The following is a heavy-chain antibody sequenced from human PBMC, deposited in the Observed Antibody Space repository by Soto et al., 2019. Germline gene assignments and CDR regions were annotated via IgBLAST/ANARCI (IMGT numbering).Heavy chain of an antibody. CDR2: MNPNSGNT. Sequence: QVQLVQSGAEVKTPGASVKVSCKASGYTFTNYDINWVRQATGQGLEWMGWMNPNSGNTGYAQKFQGRVSMTRNTSISTAYMELSSLRSEDTAVYYCARGYYYGSGSSPDYWGQGTLVTVSS. CDR1: GYTFTNYD. J-gene: IGHJ4*02. D-gene: IGHD3-10*01. V-gene: IGHV1-8*01. CDR3: ARGYYYGSGSSPDY.